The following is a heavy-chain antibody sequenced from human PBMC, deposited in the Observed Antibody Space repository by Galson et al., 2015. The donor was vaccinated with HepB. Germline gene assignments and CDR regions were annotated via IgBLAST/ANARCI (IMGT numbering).Heavy chain of an antibody. Sequence: SETLSLTCTVSGGSVGRSSYYWGWIRQPPGKGLEWIGSIYYSGTTYYNPSLKSRVTISVDTSKNQFSLRLSTVTAADTAVYYCARHGPGYYYYHYMDVWGKGTTATVSS. J-gene: IGHJ6*03. CDR1: GGSVGRSSYY. CDR2: IYYSGTT. CDR3: ARHGPGYYYYHYMDV. V-gene: IGHV4-39*01.